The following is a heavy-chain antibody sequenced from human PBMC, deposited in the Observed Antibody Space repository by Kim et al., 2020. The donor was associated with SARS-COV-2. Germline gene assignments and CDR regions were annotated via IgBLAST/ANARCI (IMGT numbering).Heavy chain of an antibody. J-gene: IGHJ3*02. V-gene: IGHV4-59*01. CDR3: ARSPDWDIVVVPAAMAYAFDI. Sequence: SETLSLTCTVSGGSISSYYWSWIRQPPGKGLEWIGYIYYSGSTNYNPSLKSRVTISVDTSKNQFSLKLSSVTAADTAVYYCARSPDWDIVVVPAAMAYAFDIWGQGTMVTVSS. CDR1: GGSISSYY. CDR2: IYYSGST. D-gene: IGHD2-2*01.